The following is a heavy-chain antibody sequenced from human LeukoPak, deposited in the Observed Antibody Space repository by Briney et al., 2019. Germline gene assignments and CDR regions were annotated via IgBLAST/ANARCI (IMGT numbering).Heavy chain of an antibody. J-gene: IGHJ4*02. CDR2: ISSSGSTI. V-gene: IGHV3-48*03. D-gene: IGHD6-6*01. CDR3: ANLVRSSSRDY. Sequence: GGSLRLSCAASGFTFSSYEMNWVRQAPGKGLEWVSYISSSGSTIYYADSVKGRFTISRDNAKNSLYLQMNSLRAEDTAVYYCANLVRSSSRDYWGQGTLVTVSS. CDR1: GFTFSSYE.